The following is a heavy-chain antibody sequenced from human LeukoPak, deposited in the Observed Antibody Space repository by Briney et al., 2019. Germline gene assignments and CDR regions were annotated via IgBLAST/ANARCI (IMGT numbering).Heavy chain of an antibody. CDR2: ISSSSSYI. J-gene: IGHJ4*02. CDR1: GFTFSSYS. Sequence: GGSLRLSCAASGFTFSSYSMKWVRQAPGKGLEWVSSISSSSSYIDYVDSVKGRFTISRDNAKNSLYLQMNSLRAEDTAVYYCAVDYDYWSAYYSDSRMTPKRGGQGTLVTVSS. D-gene: IGHD3-3*01. V-gene: IGHV3-21*06. CDR3: AVDYDYWSAYYSDSRMTPKR.